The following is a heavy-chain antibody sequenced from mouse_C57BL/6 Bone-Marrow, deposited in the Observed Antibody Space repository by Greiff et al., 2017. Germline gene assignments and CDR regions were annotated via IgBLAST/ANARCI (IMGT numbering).Heavy chain of an antibody. Sequence: VQLQQSGAELVRPGASVTLSCKASGYTFTDYEMHWVKQTPVHGLEWIGAIDPETGGTAYNQKFKGKAILTADKSSSPAYMELRSLTFEDSAVYYCTRGEDSNYVGYYYAMDDWGQGTSVTVSS. J-gene: IGHJ4*01. D-gene: IGHD2-5*01. V-gene: IGHV1-15*01. CDR3: TRGEDSNYVGYYYAMDD. CDR2: IDPETGGT. CDR1: GYTFTDYE.